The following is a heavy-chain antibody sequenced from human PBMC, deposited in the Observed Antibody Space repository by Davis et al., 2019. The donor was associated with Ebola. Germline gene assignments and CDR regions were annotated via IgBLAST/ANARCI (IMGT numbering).Heavy chain of an antibody. CDR3: ARYRPLDFFFGDYYGMDV. J-gene: IGHJ6*02. D-gene: IGHD3-16*01. V-gene: IGHV3-21*01. Sequence: GESLKISCAASGFTFSTYSMSWLRQAPGKGLEWVSSISSDSDYLYYADSATGRFTISRDNAKNSLFLQMDSLRAEDTAVYYCARYRPLDFFFGDYYGMDVWGQVTTVTVS. CDR1: GFTFSTYS. CDR2: ISSDSDYL.